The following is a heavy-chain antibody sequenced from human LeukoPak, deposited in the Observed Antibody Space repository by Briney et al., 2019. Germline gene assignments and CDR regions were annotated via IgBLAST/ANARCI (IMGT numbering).Heavy chain of an antibody. CDR3: ARQGGITVFGVAQPGGAFDI. D-gene: IGHD3-3*01. V-gene: IGHV1-69*05. J-gene: IGHJ3*02. CDR1: GGTFSNFA. Sequence: SVKVSCKASGGTFSNFAISWVRQAPGQGLEWMGGIIPIFGTAKYAQKVQGRVAMSTDESKSAAYMELSSLRSEDSAVYYCARQGGITVFGVAQPGGAFDIWGQGTMVTVSS. CDR2: IIPIFGTA.